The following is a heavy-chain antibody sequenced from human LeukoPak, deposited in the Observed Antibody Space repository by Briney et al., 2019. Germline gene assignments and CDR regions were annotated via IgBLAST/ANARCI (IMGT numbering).Heavy chain of an antibody. D-gene: IGHD2-15*01. CDR3: ARDGHSGGSSNWFDP. V-gene: IGHV1-18*01. J-gene: IGHJ5*02. CDR2: ISAYNGNT. CDR1: GYTFTSYG. Sequence: ASVKVSCKASGYTFTSYGISWVRQAPGQGLEWMGWISAYNGNTNYAQKLQGRVTMTTDTSTSTAYMELRSLRSDDTAVYYCARDGHSGGSSNWFDPWGQGTLVTVSS.